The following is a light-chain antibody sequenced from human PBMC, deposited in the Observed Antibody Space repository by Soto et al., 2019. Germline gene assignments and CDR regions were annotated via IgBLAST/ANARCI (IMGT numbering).Light chain of an antibody. CDR2: AAS. J-gene: IGKJ4*01. CDR3: QKYDDAPLS. CDR1: RGIGNY. V-gene: IGKV1-27*01. Sequence: DIQLTQSPSFLSASIGDRVTITCRASRGIGNYLAWYRQKPGKVPNLLIYAASTLQSGVSSRFSGSRSGTDFTLTISSLQPGDVATYYCQKYDDAPLSFGGGTKVDIK.